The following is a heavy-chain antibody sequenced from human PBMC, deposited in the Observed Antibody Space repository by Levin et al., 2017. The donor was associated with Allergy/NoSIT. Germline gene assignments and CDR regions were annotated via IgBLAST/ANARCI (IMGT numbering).Heavy chain of an antibody. CDR3: ARDRYSAVAGIDWTHPREY. CDR2: IWYDGSNK. J-gene: IGHJ4*02. CDR1: GFTFSNFG. D-gene: IGHD6-19*01. Sequence: SCAASGFTFSNFGIHWVRQAPGQGLEWVSAIWYDGSNKYYRDSLKGRFTISRDNSKNTPYLQMDSLRVDDTAVYYCARDRYSAVAGIDWTHPREYWGQGTLVTVSS. V-gene: IGHV3-33*01.